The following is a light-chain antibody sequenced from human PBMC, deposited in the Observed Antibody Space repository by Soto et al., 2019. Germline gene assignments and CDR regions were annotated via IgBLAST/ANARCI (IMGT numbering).Light chain of an antibody. V-gene: IGLV2-8*01. Sequence: QSALTQSPSASGSPGQSVTISCTGTSSDVGNYKYVSWYQQHPGKAPKLMIYEVSKRPSGVPDRFSGSKSGNTASLTVSWLQVEDEADYYCSSYAGSNLGVFGGGTKLTVL. CDR3: SSYAGSNLGV. J-gene: IGLJ3*02. CDR2: EVS. CDR1: SSDVGNYKY.